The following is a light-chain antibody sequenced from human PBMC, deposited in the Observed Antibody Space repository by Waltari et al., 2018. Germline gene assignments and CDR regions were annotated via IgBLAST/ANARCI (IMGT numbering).Light chain of an antibody. CDR2: GAS. J-gene: IGKJ2*01. V-gene: IGKV3-20*01. CDR3: QQYGSSIMYT. CDR1: QRLTKNY. Sequence: RASQRLTKNYLALYQQKPGQAPRLLIYGASSRAAGIPDRFSGSGSGTDFTLTISRLEPEDFAVYYCQQYGSSIMYTFGQGTKLEIK.